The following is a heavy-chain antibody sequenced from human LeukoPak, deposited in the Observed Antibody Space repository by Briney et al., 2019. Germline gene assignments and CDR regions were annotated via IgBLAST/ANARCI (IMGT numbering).Heavy chain of an antibody. CDR1: GFTFSSYA. J-gene: IGHJ3*02. CDR2: ISGSGGST. D-gene: IGHD5-12*01. CDR3: AKPYEWLRFTIAVAAYDAFDI. Sequence: GGSLRLSCAASGFTFSSYAMSWVRQAPGKGLEWVSAISGSGGSTYYADSVKGRFTISRDNSKNTLYLQMNSLRAEDTAVYYCAKPYEWLRFTIAVAAYDAFDIWGQGTMVTVSS. V-gene: IGHV3-23*01.